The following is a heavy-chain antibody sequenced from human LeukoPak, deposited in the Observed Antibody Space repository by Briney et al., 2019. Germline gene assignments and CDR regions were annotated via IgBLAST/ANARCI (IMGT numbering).Heavy chain of an antibody. CDR1: GFTFSSYS. J-gene: IGHJ4*02. V-gene: IGHV3-21*05. CDR3: ARVPSPLAATPDLFDY. CDR2: ISSSSSYI. D-gene: IGHD2-15*01. Sequence: GGSLRLSCAASGFTFSSYSMMWVRQAPGKGLEWVSYISSSSSYIYYADSVKGRFTISRDNAKNSLYLQMNSLRAEDTAVYYCARVPSPLAATPDLFDYWGQGTLVTVS.